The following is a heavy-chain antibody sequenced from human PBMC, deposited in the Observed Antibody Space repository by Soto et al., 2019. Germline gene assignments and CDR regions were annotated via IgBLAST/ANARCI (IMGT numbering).Heavy chain of an antibody. D-gene: IGHD2-15*01. CDR3: ARPLLRRRDFDY. Sequence: ASVKVSCKASGYTFTGCYMHWVRQAPGQGLEWMGWINPNSGGTNYAQKFQGRVTMTRDTSISTAYMELSRLRSDDTAVYYCARPLLRRRDFDYWGQGTLVTVSS. V-gene: IGHV1-2*02. J-gene: IGHJ4*02. CDR1: GYTFTGCY. CDR2: INPNSGGT.